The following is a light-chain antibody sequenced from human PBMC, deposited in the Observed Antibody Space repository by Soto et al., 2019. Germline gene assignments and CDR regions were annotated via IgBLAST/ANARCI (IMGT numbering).Light chain of an antibody. Sequence: DIQMTQSPSSLSASVGDRVTITCRASQYISSYLNWYQQKPGKAPKGLIYAASTLQSGVPSRFSGSGSGTDFPLTISNLQPEDFATYYCQQSYSNVALTFGGGTKVEIK. CDR2: AAS. V-gene: IGKV1-39*01. J-gene: IGKJ4*01. CDR1: QYISSY. CDR3: QQSYSNVALT.